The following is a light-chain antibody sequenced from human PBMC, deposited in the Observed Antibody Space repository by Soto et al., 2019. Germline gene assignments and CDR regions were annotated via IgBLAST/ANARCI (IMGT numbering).Light chain of an antibody. CDR2: GAS. J-gene: IGKJ3*01. Sequence: DIQMTQSPSSLSASVGDRVTITCRASQDIGTYLAWFRQKAGEAPESLIFGASNLQSGVPSKFSGSRSGTHFILTISSLQPDDFATYYCQQYNSYPFTFGPGTKVDI. V-gene: IGKV1-16*02. CDR1: QDIGTY. CDR3: QQYNSYPFT.